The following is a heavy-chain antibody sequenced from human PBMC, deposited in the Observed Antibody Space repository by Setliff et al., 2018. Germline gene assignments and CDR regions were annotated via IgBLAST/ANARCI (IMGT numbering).Heavy chain of an antibody. CDR3: ARDQWVRSPPLYFSYSMDV. CDR2: ISTSGST. CDR1: GGSIINSYY. D-gene: IGHD5-12*01. V-gene: IGHV4-4*07. Sequence: PSETLSLTCTVSGGSIINSYYWSWIRQPAGKGLEWIGRISTSGSTNYNPSLKSRVTVSLDTSKNQFSLKLTPVTAADTAVYYCARDQWVRSPPLYFSYSMDVWGQGTTVTVSS. J-gene: IGHJ6*02.